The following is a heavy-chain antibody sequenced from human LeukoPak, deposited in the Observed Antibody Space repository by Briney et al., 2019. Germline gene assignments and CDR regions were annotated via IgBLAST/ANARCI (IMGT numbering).Heavy chain of an antibody. CDR2: ISWNSGSI. J-gene: IGHJ4*02. CDR3: AKAAYYYDSSGGVDY. D-gene: IGHD3-22*01. CDR1: GFTFDDYA. V-gene: IGHV3-9*01. Sequence: GGSLRLSCAASGFTFDDYAMHWVRQAPGKGLEWVSGISWNSGSICYADSGKGRFTNSRDNAKNSLYLQMNSLRAEDTALYYCAKAAYYYDSSGGVDYWGQGTLVTVSS.